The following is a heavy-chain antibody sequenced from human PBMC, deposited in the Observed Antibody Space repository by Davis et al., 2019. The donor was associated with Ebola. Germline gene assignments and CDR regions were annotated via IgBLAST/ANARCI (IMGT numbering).Heavy chain of an antibody. Sequence: AASVKVSCKASGGTFSSYAISWVRQAPGQGLEWMGRIIPILGIANYAQKFQGRITITADKSTSTAYMELSSLRSEDTAVYYCARAGLGLHEFWFDPWGQGTLVTVSS. D-gene: IGHD3/OR15-3a*01. V-gene: IGHV1-69*04. CDR3: ARAGLGLHEFWFDP. CDR1: GGTFSSYA. J-gene: IGHJ5*02. CDR2: IIPILGIA.